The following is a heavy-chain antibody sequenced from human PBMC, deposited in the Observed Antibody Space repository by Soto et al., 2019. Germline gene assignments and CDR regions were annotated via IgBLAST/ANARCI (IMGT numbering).Heavy chain of an antibody. CDR1: GGSISSYY. CDR3: ARGGARFDY. Sequence: ASETLSLTCTVSGGSISSYYWSWIRQPPGKGLEWIGYIYYSGSTNYNPSLKSRVAISVDTSKNQFSLKLSSVTAADTAVYYCARGGARFDYWGQGTLVTVSS. J-gene: IGHJ4*02. D-gene: IGHD3-10*01. CDR2: IYYSGST. V-gene: IGHV4-59*01.